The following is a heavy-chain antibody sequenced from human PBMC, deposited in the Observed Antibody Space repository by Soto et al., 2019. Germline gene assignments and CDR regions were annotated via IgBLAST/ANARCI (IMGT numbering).Heavy chain of an antibody. Sequence: SETLSLTCTVSGGSISSYYWNWIRQPPGKGLEWIGYIYYTGSTNYNPSLKSRVTISLDTSKNQFSLKLSSVTAADTAVYYCARYGVAHYRATSGYYFDPWGRGPLVTV. CDR2: IYYTGST. V-gene: IGHV4-59*08. CDR3: ARYGVAHYRATSGYYFDP. CDR1: GGSISSYY. J-gene: IGHJ5*02. D-gene: IGHD3-22*01.